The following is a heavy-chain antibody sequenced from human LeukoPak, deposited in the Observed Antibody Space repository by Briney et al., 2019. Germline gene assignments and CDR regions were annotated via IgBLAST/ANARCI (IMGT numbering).Heavy chain of an antibody. Sequence: PGESLRLSCTASAFTFSSYSMNWVRQAPGRVLEWVSYISSASNTIYYADSVKGRFTISRDNAKNSLYLQMNSLRAEDTAMYYCARDGWFGDYNWFDPWGQGTLVTVSS. CDR1: AFTFSSYS. D-gene: IGHD3-10*01. J-gene: IGHJ5*02. V-gene: IGHV3-48*01. CDR2: ISSASNTI. CDR3: ARDGWFGDYNWFDP.